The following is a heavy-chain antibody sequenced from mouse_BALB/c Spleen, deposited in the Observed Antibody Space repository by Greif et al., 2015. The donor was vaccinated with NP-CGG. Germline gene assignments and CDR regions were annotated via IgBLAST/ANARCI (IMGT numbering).Heavy chain of an antibody. J-gene: IGHJ4*01. V-gene: IGHV3-8*02. CDR3: ARSIYYGSSWDAMDY. CDR2: ISYSGST. D-gene: IGHD1-1*01. Sequence: VQLQQSGPSLVKPSQTLSLTCSVTGDSITSGYWNWIRKFPGNKLEYMGYISYSGSTYYNPSLKSRISITRDTSKNQYYLQLNSVTTEDTATYYCARSIYYGSSWDAMDYWGQGTSVTVSS. CDR1: GDSITSGY.